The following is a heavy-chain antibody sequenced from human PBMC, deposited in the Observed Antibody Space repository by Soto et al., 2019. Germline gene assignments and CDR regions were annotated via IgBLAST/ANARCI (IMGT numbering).Heavy chain of an antibody. Sequence: QVQLVEAGGGVVQPGRSLRLSCAASGFTFSSYGMHWVRQAPGKGLEWGAGISYDGSNKYYADSVKGRFTISRDNSKITHYLQMNSLRAEDTAVYYCASTLYSSSGSGYYYYGMDVWGQGATVTVSS. CDR3: ASTLYSSSGSGYYYYGMDV. CDR1: GFTFSSYG. J-gene: IGHJ6*02. V-gene: IGHV3-30*03. D-gene: IGHD6-13*01. CDR2: ISYDGSNK.